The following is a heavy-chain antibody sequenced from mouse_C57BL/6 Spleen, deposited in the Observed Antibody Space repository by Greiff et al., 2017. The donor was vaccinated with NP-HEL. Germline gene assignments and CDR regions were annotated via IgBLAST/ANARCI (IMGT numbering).Heavy chain of an antibody. J-gene: IGHJ1*03. CDR3: ASVYYGYDEYFDD. D-gene: IGHD2-2*01. V-gene: IGHV1-64*01. Sequence: QVQLQQSGAELVKPGASVKLSCKASGYTFTSYWMHWVKQRPGQGLEWIGMIHPNSGSTNYTEKFKSKSTLTVDKSSNTAYMQLSSLTSEDTAVYYCASVYYGYDEYFDDWGKGTTVTVSS. CDR2: IHPNSGST. CDR1: GYTFTSYW.